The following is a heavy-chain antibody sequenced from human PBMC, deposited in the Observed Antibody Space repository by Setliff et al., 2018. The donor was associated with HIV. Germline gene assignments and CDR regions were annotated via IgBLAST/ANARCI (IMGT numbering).Heavy chain of an antibody. Sequence: PSETLSLTCTVSGGSISSGSYYWNWIRQPAGKGLEWIGRIYTSGSTNYNPSPKSRVTISVDTSRNQFSLKLSSVTAADTAVYYCAREDYYYYGMDVWGQGTTVTVS. CDR1: GGSISSGSYY. J-gene: IGHJ6*02. CDR2: IYTSGST. CDR3: AREDYYYYGMDV. V-gene: IGHV4-61*02.